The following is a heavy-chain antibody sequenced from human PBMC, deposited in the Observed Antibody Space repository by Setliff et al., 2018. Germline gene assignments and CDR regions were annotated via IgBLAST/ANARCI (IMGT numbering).Heavy chain of an antibody. Sequence: SETLSLTCTVSGGSVGNSHYYWSWIRQPAGKGLEWIGRIYTTWSTNYNPSLKSRVIISVDTFRSQFSLQLTSVTAADTAIYYCARQGASGAPHYWGQGTLVTVSS. J-gene: IGHJ4*02. CDR2: IYTTWST. D-gene: IGHD6-13*01. CDR3: ARQGASGAPHY. CDR1: GGSVGNSHYY. V-gene: IGHV4-61*02.